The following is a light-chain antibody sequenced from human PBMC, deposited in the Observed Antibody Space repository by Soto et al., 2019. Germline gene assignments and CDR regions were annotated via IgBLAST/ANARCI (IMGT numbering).Light chain of an antibody. CDR3: MQTQHWPYT. Sequence: DAVLTQSPLSLPVTLGQPASISCRSSQVLVHHSGNIYLNWFHQRPVQSPRRLIYKISDRDSWVPDRFSGCRSCSGFNLKISRAEAEDVVVYYCMQTQHWPYTFGQGTKLEIK. V-gene: IGKV2-30*02. J-gene: IGKJ2*01. CDR2: KIS. CDR1: QVLVHHSGNIY.